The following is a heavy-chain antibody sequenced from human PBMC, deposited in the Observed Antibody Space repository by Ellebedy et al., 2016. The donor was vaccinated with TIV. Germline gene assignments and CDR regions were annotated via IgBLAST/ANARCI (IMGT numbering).Heavy chain of an antibody. CDR2: ISNSGDTT. V-gene: IGHV3-23*01. CDR3: AKLAGISSWYAEY. D-gene: IGHD6-13*01. J-gene: IGHJ4*02. Sequence: PGGSLRLSCAASGFTFSCCAMSWVRQAPGKGLEWVSVISNSGDTTYADSERGRFTISRDNSINTLYLQMNSLRADDTAIYYCAKLAGISSWYAEYWGQGTLVTVSS. CDR1: GFTFSCCA.